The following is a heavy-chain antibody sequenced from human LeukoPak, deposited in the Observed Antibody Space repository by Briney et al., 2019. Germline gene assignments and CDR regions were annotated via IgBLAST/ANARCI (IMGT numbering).Heavy chain of an antibody. CDR3: VRGTISGWIPDAFDI. Sequence: SVKVSCKASGGTFSSYAISWVRQAPGQGLEWMGGIIPIFGTANYAQKFQGRVTITTDESTSTAYMELSSLRSEDTAVYYCVRGTISGWIPDAFDIWGQGTMVTVSS. D-gene: IGHD6-19*01. J-gene: IGHJ3*02. CDR1: GGTFSSYA. V-gene: IGHV1-69*05. CDR2: IIPIFGTA.